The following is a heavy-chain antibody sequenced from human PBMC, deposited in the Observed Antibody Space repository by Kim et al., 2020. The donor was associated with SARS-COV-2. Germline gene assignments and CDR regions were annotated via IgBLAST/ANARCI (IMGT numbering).Heavy chain of an antibody. D-gene: IGHD1-26*01. V-gene: IGHV4-39*07. J-gene: IGHJ6*02. CDR2: IYYSGST. CDR3: ARDWERGKRVYYYYGMDV. Sequence: SETLSLTCTVSGGSISSSSYYWGWIRQPPGKGLEWIGSIYYSGSTYYNPSLKSRVTISVDTSKNQFSLKLSCVTAADTAVYYCARDWERGKRVYYYYGMDVWGQGTTVTVS. CDR1: GGSISSSSYY.